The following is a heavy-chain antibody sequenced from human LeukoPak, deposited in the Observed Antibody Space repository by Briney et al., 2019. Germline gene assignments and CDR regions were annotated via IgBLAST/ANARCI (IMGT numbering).Heavy chain of an antibody. V-gene: IGHV3-7*04. CDR1: GFTFSSYW. D-gene: IGHD3-22*01. Sequence: GGSLRLSCAASGFTFSSYWMSWVRQAPGKGLEWVANIKQNGSEKYYVDSVKGRFTISRDNAKNSLYLQMNSLRAEDTAVYYCARDTRMEYNYDSSGYSAFDIWGQGTMVTVSS. J-gene: IGHJ3*02. CDR2: IKQNGSEK. CDR3: ARDTRMEYNYDSSGYSAFDI.